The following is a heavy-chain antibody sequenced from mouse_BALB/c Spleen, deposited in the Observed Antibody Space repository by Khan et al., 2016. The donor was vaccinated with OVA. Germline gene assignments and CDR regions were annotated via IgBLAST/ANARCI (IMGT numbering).Heavy chain of an antibody. CDR1: GYTFTTYW. CDR3: ARDRIDY. Sequence: QVQLKQSGAELAKPGASVKMSCKASGYTFTTYWMHWVKQRPGQGLEWIGYINPTSDYTDYNEKFKDKATLFADKSSSTAYMQLSSLTSEDSAVYYCARDRIDYWGQGTTLTVSS. CDR2: INPTSDYT. J-gene: IGHJ2*01. V-gene: IGHV1-7*01.